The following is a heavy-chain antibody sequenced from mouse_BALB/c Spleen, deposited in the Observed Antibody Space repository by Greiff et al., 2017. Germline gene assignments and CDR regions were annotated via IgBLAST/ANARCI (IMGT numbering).Heavy chain of an antibody. Sequence: DVHLVESGGGLVQPGGSRKLSCAASGFTFSSFGMHWVRQAPEKGLEWVAYISSGSSTIYYADTVKGRFTISRDNPKNTLFLQMTSLRSEDTAMYYCARGSLLRLHAMDYWGQGTSVTVSS. CDR2: ISSGSSTI. V-gene: IGHV5-17*02. D-gene: IGHD1-2*01. CDR1: GFTFSSFG. CDR3: ARGSLLRLHAMDY. J-gene: IGHJ4*01.